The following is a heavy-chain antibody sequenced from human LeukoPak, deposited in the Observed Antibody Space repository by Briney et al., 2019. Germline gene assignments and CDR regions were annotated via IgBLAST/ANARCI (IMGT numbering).Heavy chain of an antibody. V-gene: IGHV3-21*01. J-gene: IGHJ4*02. D-gene: IGHD2-2*01. Sequence: GGSLRLSCAASGFTFRGYTMNWVRQAPGKGLEWVSSISSSSSSIYYADSVKGRFTTSRDNAKKSLYLQMNSLRAEDTAMYYCARGFCTSTSCYGSYWGQGTLVTVSS. CDR3: ARGFCTSTSCYGSY. CDR1: GFTFRGYT. CDR2: ISSSSSSI.